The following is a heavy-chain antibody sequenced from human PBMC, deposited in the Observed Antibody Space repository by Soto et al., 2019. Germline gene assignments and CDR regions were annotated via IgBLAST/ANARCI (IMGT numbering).Heavy chain of an antibody. Sequence: GGSLKLSCAASGLAFSNYAMTWVRQAPGKGLEWVSIITASGYSAYYGGAVKGRFTTSRDNSRSTLYLQMNGLRADDTAVYYCAKGDLLWDPFDFWGQGTLVTVSS. CDR3: AKGDLLWDPFDF. J-gene: IGHJ4*02. CDR1: GLAFSNYA. D-gene: IGHD3-16*01. CDR2: ITASGYSA. V-gene: IGHV3-23*01.